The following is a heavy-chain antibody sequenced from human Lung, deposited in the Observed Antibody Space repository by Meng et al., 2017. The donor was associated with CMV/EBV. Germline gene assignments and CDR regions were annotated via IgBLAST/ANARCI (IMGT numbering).Heavy chain of an antibody. CDR2: IDGTGRT. CDR1: GGSFSGSY. CDR3: ARLTGTVYVHWFDS. V-gene: IGHV4-34*01. J-gene: IGHJ5*01. Sequence: SQTXSLTXAVYGGSFSGSYRHWIRQPPGMGLEWIGEIDGTGRTKYSPSLNSRVTILLDTSKKQFSLELSSVTAADTAVYYCARLTGTVYVHWFDSWGQGTLVTVSS. D-gene: IGHD1-7*01.